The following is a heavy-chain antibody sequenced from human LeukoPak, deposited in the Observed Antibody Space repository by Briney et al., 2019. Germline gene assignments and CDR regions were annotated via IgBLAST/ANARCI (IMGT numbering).Heavy chain of an antibody. D-gene: IGHD1-26*01. Sequence: GGSLRLSCAASGFTVSSNYMSWVRQAPGKGLEWVSAISGSGGSTYYTDSVKGRFTISRDNSKNTLYLQMNSLRAEDTAVYYCAKLWSGSYSLHFDYWGQGTLVTVSS. CDR1: GFTVSSNY. J-gene: IGHJ4*02. V-gene: IGHV3-23*01. CDR2: ISGSGGST. CDR3: AKLWSGSYSLHFDY.